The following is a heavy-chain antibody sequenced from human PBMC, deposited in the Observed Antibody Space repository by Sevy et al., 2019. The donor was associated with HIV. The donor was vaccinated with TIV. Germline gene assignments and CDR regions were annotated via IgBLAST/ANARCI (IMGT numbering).Heavy chain of an antibody. CDR1: GFTFSNYA. V-gene: IGHV3-30-3*01. D-gene: IGHD1-26*01. J-gene: IGHJ4*02. Sequence: GGSLRLSCAASGFTFSNYAVHWVRQAPGKGLEWVAVISNDGDNKYYADSVKGRFTISRDNSKNTLYLQMNSLRLNDTAVYYCVRVGASQRHEFRVGTSPNYFDSWGQGTLVTVSS. CDR2: ISNDGDNK. CDR3: VRVGASQRHEFRVGTSPNYFDS.